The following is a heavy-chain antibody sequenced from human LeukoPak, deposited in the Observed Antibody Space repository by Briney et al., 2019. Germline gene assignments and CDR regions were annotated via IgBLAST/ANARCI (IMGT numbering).Heavy chain of an antibody. CDR1: GFTVSGNY. D-gene: IGHD2-15*01. CDR2: IYSGGTT. J-gene: IGHJ4*02. Sequence: PGGSLRLSCAVSGFTVSGNYMSWVRQAPGKGLEWVSLIYSGGTTYYADSVKGRFTISRDNSKNTLYLQMNSLRAEDTAVYYCAKAGAVVVVAAKYFDYWGQGTLVTVSS. CDR3: AKAGAVVVVAAKYFDY. V-gene: IGHV3-53*01.